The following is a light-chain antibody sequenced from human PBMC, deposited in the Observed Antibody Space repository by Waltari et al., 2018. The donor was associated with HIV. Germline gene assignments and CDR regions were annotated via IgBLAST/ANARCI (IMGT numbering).Light chain of an antibody. Sequence: QSALTQPASVSGSPGQSITISCTGTSSDVGGYNYVSWYQQYPGKAPKLMIYDVSKRPAGGSNRFSGSKSGNTASLTISGLQAEDEADYYCCSYAGSSTYWVFGGGTKLTVL. CDR1: SSDVGGYNY. CDR2: DVS. J-gene: IGLJ3*02. CDR3: CSYAGSSTYWV. V-gene: IGLV2-23*02.